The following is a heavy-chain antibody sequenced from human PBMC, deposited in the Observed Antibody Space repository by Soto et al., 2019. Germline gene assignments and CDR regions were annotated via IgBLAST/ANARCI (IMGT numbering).Heavy chain of an antibody. Sequence: PSETLSLTCTVSGGSISSGDYYWSWIRQPPGKGLEWIGYIDYSGSTYYNPSLKSRVTIAVDTSKNQFSLKLSSVTAADTAVYYCASYGMNDSSGYYGFDYWGQGTLVTVSS. V-gene: IGHV4-30-4*01. CDR2: IDYSGST. J-gene: IGHJ4*02. CDR3: ASYGMNDSSGYYGFDY. CDR1: GGSISSGDYY. D-gene: IGHD3-22*01.